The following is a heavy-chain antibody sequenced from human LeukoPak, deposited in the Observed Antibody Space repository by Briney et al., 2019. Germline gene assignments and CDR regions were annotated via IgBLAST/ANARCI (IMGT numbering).Heavy chain of an antibody. D-gene: IGHD5-18*01. CDR1: GYTFTSYG. CDR2: ISAYNGNT. Sequence: ASVKVSCKASGYTFTSYGISWVRQAPGQGLEWMGWISAYNGNTNYAQKLQGRVTMTTDTSTSTAYMELRSLRSDDTAVYYCARFARPATAMDPLYYYYYGMDVWDQGTTVTVSS. V-gene: IGHV1-18*01. CDR3: ARFARPATAMDPLYYYYYGMDV. J-gene: IGHJ6*02.